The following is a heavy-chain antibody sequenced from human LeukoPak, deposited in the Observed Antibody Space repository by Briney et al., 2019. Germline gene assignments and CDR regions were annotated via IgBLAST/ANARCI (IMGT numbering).Heavy chain of an antibody. V-gene: IGHV3-30*02. Sequence: PGRSLRLSCAASGFTFSSYGMHWVRQAPGKGLEWVSFIRYDGSHKYYADSVKGRFTISRDNSKNTLYLQVSSLRPEDTAVYYCARDMYYYGSGSPYYYYYYMDVWGKGTTVTFSS. J-gene: IGHJ6*03. CDR2: IRYDGSHK. CDR1: GFTFSSYG. CDR3: ARDMYYYGSGSPYYYYYYMDV. D-gene: IGHD3-10*01.